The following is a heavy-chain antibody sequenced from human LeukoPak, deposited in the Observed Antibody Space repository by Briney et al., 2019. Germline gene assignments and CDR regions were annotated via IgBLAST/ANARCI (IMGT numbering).Heavy chain of an antibody. J-gene: IGHJ4*02. CDR2: IYHSGST. V-gene: IGHV4-38-2*02. D-gene: IGHD3-22*01. CDR3: ARTYYYDSSGYFRGPTGDY. CDR1: GYSISSGYY. Sequence: SETLSLTCTVSGYSISSGYYWGWIRQPPGKGLEWIGSIYHSGSTYYNPSLKSRVTISVDTSKNQFSLKLSSVTAADTAVYYCARTYYYDSSGYFRGPTGDYWGQGTLVTVSS.